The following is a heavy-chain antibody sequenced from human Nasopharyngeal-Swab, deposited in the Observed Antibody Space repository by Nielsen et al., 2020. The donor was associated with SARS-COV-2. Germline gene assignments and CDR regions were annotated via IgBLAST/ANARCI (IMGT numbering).Heavy chain of an antibody. CDR1: GFTFTSHG. D-gene: IGHD5-18*01. J-gene: IGHJ4*02. V-gene: IGHV3-30*02. CDR2: IRNDGSNK. Sequence: GRSLRLSCAASGFTFTSHGMYWVRQAPGEGLDWVAFIRNDGSNKNYADSVKGRFTISRDNSKNTLYLQMNSLRAEDTAMYYCAKDRQLWSNDFDYWGQGTLVTVSS. CDR3: AKDRQLWSNDFDY.